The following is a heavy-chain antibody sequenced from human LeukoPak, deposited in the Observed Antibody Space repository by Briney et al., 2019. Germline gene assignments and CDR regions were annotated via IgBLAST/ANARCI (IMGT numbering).Heavy chain of an antibody. D-gene: IGHD6-19*01. V-gene: IGHV3-23*01. CDR2: ISDSGGST. J-gene: IGHJ4*01. CDR3: ASRFILAVAGTSDFDY. CDR1: GFTFSSYA. Sequence: GGSLRLSCAASGFTFSSYAMSWVRQAPGTGLEWVSAISDSGGSTYYADSVKGRFTISRDNSKNTLYLQMNSLRAEDTAVYYCASRFILAVAGTSDFDYWGHGTLVTVSS.